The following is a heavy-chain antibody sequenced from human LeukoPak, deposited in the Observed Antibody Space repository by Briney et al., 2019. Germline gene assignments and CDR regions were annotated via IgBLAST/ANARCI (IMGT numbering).Heavy chain of an antibody. D-gene: IGHD3-3*01. CDR1: GFTFSSYW. Sequence: GGSLRPSCAASGFTFSSYWMSWVRQAPGKGLEWVANIKQDGSEKYYVDSVKGRFTISRDNAKNSLYLQMNSLRAEDTAVYYCARRDSDYDFWSGYYWFDYWGQGTLVTVSS. CDR3: ARRDSDYDFWSGYYWFDY. J-gene: IGHJ4*02. CDR2: IKQDGSEK. V-gene: IGHV3-7*01.